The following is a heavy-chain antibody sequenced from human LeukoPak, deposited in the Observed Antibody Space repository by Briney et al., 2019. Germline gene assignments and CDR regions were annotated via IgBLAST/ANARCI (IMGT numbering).Heavy chain of an antibody. CDR2: IIPIFSTA. D-gene: IGHD3-22*01. J-gene: IGHJ3*02. CDR3: ARAQYYYDSSGSDAFDI. Sequence: GASVKVSCKASGGTFSSYAISWVRQAPGQGLEWMGGIIPIFSTANYAQKFQGRVTITADKSTSTAYMELSSLRSEDTAVYYCARAQYYYDSSGSDAFDIWGQGTMVTVSS. CDR1: GGTFSSYA. V-gene: IGHV1-69*06.